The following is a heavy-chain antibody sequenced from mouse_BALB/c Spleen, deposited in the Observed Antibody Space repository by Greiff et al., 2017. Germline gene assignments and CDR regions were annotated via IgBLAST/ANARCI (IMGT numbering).Heavy chain of an antibody. Sequence: QVQLQQPGAELVRPGASVKLSCKASGYTFTSYWINWVKQRPGQGLEWIGNIYPSDSYTNYNQKFKDKATLTVDKSSSTAYMQLSSPTSEDSAVYYCARRGRDYDAYYYAMDYWGQGTSVTVSS. CDR2: IYPSDSYT. J-gene: IGHJ4*01. CDR3: ARRGRDYDAYYYAMDY. V-gene: IGHV1-69*02. D-gene: IGHD2-4*01. CDR1: GYTFTSYW.